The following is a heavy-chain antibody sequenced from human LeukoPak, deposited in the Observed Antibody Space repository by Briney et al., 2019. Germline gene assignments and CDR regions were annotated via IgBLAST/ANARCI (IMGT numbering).Heavy chain of an antibody. D-gene: IGHD3-9*01. CDR1: GFFFRNYA. CDR3: AKWGDYDILTGYYVSDF. CDR2: ITGSGDTT. J-gene: IGHJ4*02. Sequence: GSLGLSCAASGFFFRNYAMSWVRQAPGKGLEWVSAITGSGDTTYYADSVKGRFTVSRDNSKNTLYVDMNTLRVEDTAVYYCAKWGDYDILTGYYVSDFWGQGTLVTVSS. V-gene: IGHV3-23*01.